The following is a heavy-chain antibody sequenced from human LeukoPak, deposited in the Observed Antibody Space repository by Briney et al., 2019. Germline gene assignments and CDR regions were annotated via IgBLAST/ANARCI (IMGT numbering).Heavy chain of an antibody. Sequence: SVKVSCKASGGTFSSYAISWVRQAPGQGLKWMGRIIPILGIANYAQKFQGRVTITADKSTSTAYMELSSLRSEDTAVYYCARDEGGYEISDWFDPWGQGTLVTVSS. J-gene: IGHJ5*02. CDR1: GGTFSSYA. D-gene: IGHD5-12*01. V-gene: IGHV1-69*04. CDR3: ARDEGGYEISDWFDP. CDR2: IIPILGIA.